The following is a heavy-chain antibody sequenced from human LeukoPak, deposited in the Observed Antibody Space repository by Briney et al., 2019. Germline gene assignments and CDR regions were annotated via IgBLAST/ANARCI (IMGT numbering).Heavy chain of an antibody. CDR3: ARDGRGRRRDGYNFYWYFDL. D-gene: IGHD5-24*01. J-gene: IGHJ2*01. CDR1: GFTFSSYA. Sequence: PGGSLRLSCAASGFTFSSYAMHWVRQAPGKGLEWVAVISYDGSNKYYADSVKGRFTISRDNSKNTLYLQMNSLRAEDTAVYYCARDGRGRRRDGYNFYWYFDLWGRGTLVTVSS. V-gene: IGHV3-30*14. CDR2: ISYDGSNK.